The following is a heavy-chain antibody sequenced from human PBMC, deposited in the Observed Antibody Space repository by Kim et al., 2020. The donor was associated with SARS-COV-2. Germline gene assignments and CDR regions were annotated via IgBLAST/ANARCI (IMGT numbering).Heavy chain of an antibody. CDR3: ATDPICSGGSCLDY. CDR1: GYTLTELS. Sequence: ASVKVSCKVSGYTLTELSMHWVRQAPGKGLEWMGGFDPEDGETIYAQKFQGRVTMTEDTSTDTAYMELSSLRSEDTAVYYCATDPICSGGSCLDYWGQGTLVTVSS. V-gene: IGHV1-24*01. J-gene: IGHJ4*02. D-gene: IGHD2-15*01. CDR2: FDPEDGET.